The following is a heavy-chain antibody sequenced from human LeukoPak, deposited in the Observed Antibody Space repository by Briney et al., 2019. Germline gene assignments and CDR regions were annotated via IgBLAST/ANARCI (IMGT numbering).Heavy chain of an antibody. CDR1: GYTFNSYY. Sequence: GASVKVSCKASGYTFNSYYMHWVRQAPGQGLEWMGIINPSGDITTYAQKFQGRVTMTRDMSTSTVYMELSSLRFEDTAVYYCARGRRGGSGFYFDYWGQGTLVTVSS. V-gene: IGHV1-46*02. CDR3: ARGRRGGSGFYFDY. CDR2: INPSGDIT. J-gene: IGHJ4*02. D-gene: IGHD1-26*01.